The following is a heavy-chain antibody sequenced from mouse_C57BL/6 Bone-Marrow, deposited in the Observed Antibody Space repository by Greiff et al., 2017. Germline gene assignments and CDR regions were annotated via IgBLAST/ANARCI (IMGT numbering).Heavy chain of an antibody. Sequence: VQLQQPGAELVMPGASVKLSCKASGYTFTSYWMHWVKQRPGQGLEWIGEIDPSDSYTTYNQKFKGKSTLTVDKSSSTAYMQLSSLTSEASAVYYGARERNCNYGAWFAYWGQGTLVTVSA. CDR1: GYTFTSYW. CDR2: IDPSDSYT. D-gene: IGHD1-1*01. J-gene: IGHJ3*01. V-gene: IGHV1-69*01. CDR3: ARERNCNYGAWFAY.